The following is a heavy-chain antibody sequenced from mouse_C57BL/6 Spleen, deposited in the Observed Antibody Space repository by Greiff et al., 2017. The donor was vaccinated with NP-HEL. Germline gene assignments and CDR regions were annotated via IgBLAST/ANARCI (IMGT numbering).Heavy chain of an antibody. CDR3: ARMWDYDYGWFAY. D-gene: IGHD2-4*01. CDR2: IHPNSGST. J-gene: IGHJ3*01. CDR1: GYTFTSYW. Sequence: QVQLQQPGAELVKPGASVKLSCKASGYTFTSYWMHWVKQRPGQGLEWIGMIHPNSGSTNYNEKFKSKATLTVDKSSSTAYMQLSSLTSEDSAVYYCARMWDYDYGWFAYWGQGTLVTVSA. V-gene: IGHV1-64*01.